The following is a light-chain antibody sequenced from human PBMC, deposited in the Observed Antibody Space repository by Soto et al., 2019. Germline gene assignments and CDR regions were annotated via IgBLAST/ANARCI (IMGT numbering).Light chain of an antibody. CDR1: QSVSSY. CDR3: QQRSNWEGLT. Sequence: EIVLTQSPATLSLSPGERATLSCRASQSVSSYLAWYQQKPGQAPRLLIYDASNRATGIPARFSGSGSGTDFTLTISSLEPEDFAVYYCQQRSNWEGLTFGGGTKVELK. V-gene: IGKV3-11*01. CDR2: DAS. J-gene: IGKJ4*01.